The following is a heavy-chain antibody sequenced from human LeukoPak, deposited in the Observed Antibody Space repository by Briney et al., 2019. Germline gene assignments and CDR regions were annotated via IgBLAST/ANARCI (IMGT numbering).Heavy chain of an antibody. D-gene: IGHD6-13*01. V-gene: IGHV1-18*01. CDR1: GYTFTSYG. CDR2: ISAYNGNT. CDR3: ARDPGFWQQLVLGGLPFDY. Sequence: ASVKVSCKASGYTFTSYGISWVRQASGLGLEWMGWISAYNGNTNYAQKLQGRVTMTTDTSTSTAYMELRSLRSDDTAVYYCARDPGFWQQLVLGGLPFDYWGQGTLVTVSP. J-gene: IGHJ4*02.